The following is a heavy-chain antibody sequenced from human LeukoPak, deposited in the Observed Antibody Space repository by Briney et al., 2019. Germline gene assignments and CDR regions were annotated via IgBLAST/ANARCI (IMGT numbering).Heavy chain of an antibody. CDR3: AGFIVGTTFDAFDI. J-gene: IGHJ3*02. D-gene: IGHD2-21*01. Sequence: SETLSLTCTVSGGSISSGGYYWSWIRQHPGKGLEWIGYIYYSGSTYYNPSLKSRVTISVDTSKNQFSLKLSSVTAADTAVYYCAGFIVGTTFDAFDIWGQGTMVTVSS. V-gene: IGHV4-31*03. CDR1: GGSISSGGYY. CDR2: IYYSGST.